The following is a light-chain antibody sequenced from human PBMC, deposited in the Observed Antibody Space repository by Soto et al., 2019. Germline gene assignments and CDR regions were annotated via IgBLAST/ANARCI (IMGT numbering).Light chain of an antibody. CDR3: SSYTSSTTYV. Sequence: QSALTQPASVSGSPGQSITISCTGTSSDVGGYKYVSWYQHHPGKGPKLMLYDVSNRPSGVSNRFSGSKSGNTASLTISGLQAEDEADYYCSSYTSSTTYVFETGTKLTVL. CDR2: DVS. J-gene: IGLJ1*01. CDR1: SSDVGGYKY. V-gene: IGLV2-14*01.